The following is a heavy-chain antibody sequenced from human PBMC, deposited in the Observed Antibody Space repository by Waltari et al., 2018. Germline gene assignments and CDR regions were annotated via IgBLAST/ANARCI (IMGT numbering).Heavy chain of an antibody. CDR1: GYTFTSYA. D-gene: IGHD6-13*01. CDR3: ARDRPGVGSSWFRYWFDP. Sequence: QVQLVQSGAEVKKPGASVKVSCKASGYTFTSYAMHWVRQAPGQRLEWMGWINAGNGNTKYSQTFQGRVTITRDTSASTAYMELSSLRSEDTAVYYCARDRPGVGSSWFRYWFDPWGQGTLVTVSS. V-gene: IGHV1-3*01. J-gene: IGHJ5*02. CDR2: INAGNGNT.